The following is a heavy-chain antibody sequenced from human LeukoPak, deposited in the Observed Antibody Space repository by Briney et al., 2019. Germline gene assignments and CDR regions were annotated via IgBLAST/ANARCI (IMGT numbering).Heavy chain of an antibody. Sequence: GGSLRLSCAASGFTFSSYSMNWVRQAPGKGLEWVSSISSSSYIYYADSVKGRFTISRDNAKNSLYLQMNSLRAEDTAVYYCARGSSAGFMDFDYWGQGTLVTVSS. CDR1: GFTFSSYS. CDR3: ARGSSAGFMDFDY. J-gene: IGHJ4*02. V-gene: IGHV3-21*01. CDR2: ISSSSYI. D-gene: IGHD6-25*01.